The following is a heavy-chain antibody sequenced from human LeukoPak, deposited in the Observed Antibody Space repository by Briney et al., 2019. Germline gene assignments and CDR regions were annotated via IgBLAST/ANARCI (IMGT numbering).Heavy chain of an antibody. CDR2: IRYDGSNK. V-gene: IGHV3-30*02. CDR3: AKDLWFGDRYYMDV. J-gene: IGHJ6*03. Sequence: PGGSLRLSCAASGFTFSSYGMHWVRQAPGKGLEWVAFIRYDGSNKYYADSVKGRFTISRGNSKNTLYLQMNSLRAEDTAVYYCAKDLWFGDRYYMDVWGKGTTVTVSS. D-gene: IGHD3-10*01. CDR1: GFTFSSYG.